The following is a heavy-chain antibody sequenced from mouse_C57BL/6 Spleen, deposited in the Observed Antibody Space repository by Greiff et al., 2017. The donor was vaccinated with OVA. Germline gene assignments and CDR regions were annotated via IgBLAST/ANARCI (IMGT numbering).Heavy chain of an antibody. Sequence: EVQVVASGGGLVKPGGSLKPSCAASGFTFSSYTMSWVRQTPEKRLEWVATIRGGGGNTYYPDSVKGRFTISRDNAKNTQYLQMSSLRSEDTALYYCARHGTTVYVDYWGQGTTLTVSA. CDR3: ARHGTTVYVDY. CDR2: IRGGGGNT. CDR1: GFTFSSYT. D-gene: IGHD1-1*01. V-gene: IGHV5-9*01. J-gene: IGHJ2*01.